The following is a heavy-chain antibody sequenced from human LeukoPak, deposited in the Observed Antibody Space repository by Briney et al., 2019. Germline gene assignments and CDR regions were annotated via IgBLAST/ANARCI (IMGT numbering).Heavy chain of an antibody. CDR1: GGSISSYY. V-gene: IGHV4-59*01. CDR2: IYYSGST. J-gene: IGHJ6*02. Sequence: SETLSLTCTVSGGSISSYYWSWIRQPPGKGPEWIGYIYYSGSTNYNPSLKSRVTISVDTSKNQFSLKLSSVTAADTAVYYCAAIPMTTVTYYYYYGMDVWGQGTTVTVSS. CDR3: AAIPMTTVTYYYYYGMDV. D-gene: IGHD4-17*01.